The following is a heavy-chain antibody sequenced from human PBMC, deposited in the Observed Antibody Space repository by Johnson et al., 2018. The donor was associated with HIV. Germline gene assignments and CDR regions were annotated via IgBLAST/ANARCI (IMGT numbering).Heavy chain of an antibody. CDR3: AREADAFDI. J-gene: IGHJ3*02. V-gene: IGHV3-20*04. CDR1: GFTFDDYA. Sequence: MLLVESGGVVVQPGGSLRLSCAASGFTFDDYAMHWVRQAPGKGLEWVPVIYSGGRTGYADSVKGRFTISRDNAKNSLYLQMNSLRAEDTALYYCAREADAFDIWGQGTMVTVSS. CDR2: IYSGGRT.